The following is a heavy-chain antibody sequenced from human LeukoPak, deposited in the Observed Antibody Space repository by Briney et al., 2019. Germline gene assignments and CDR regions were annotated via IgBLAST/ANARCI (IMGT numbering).Heavy chain of an antibody. Sequence: GGSLRLSCEASGFSFSAAWMTWVRQVPGKGLEWVATIKNDGSDKYYVDSVKGRFTLSRDNAKNSVYLQMNSLRVEDTAVYYCVNLGYSDGGQGTLVTVSS. CDR2: IKNDGSDK. CDR1: GFSFSAAW. J-gene: IGHJ4*02. CDR3: VNLGYSD. D-gene: IGHD1-26*01. V-gene: IGHV3-7*01.